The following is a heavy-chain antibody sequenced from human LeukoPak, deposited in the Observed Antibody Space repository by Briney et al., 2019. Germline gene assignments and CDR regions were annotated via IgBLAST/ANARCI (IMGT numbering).Heavy chain of an antibody. CDR3: AKDSSGYSYAHYYGMDV. D-gene: IGHD5-18*01. CDR1: GFTFSSYG. CDR2: ISYDGSNK. V-gene: IGHV3-30*18. J-gene: IGHJ6*02. Sequence: PGGSLRLSCAASGFTFSSYGMHWVRQAPGEGLEWVAIISYDGSNKYYADSVKGRFTISRDNSKNTLYLQMNSLRAEDTAVYYCAKDSSGYSYAHYYGMDVWGQGTTVTVPS.